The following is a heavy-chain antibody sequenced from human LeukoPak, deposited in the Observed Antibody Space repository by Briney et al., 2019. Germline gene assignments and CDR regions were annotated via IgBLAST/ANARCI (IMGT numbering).Heavy chain of an antibody. V-gene: IGHV3-23*01. CDR1: GFTFSNYA. J-gene: IGHJ3*01. CDR3: ARDPNGDYTGASEF. CDR2: ITSGGAP. D-gene: IGHD4-17*01. Sequence: GGSLRLSCAAPGFTFSNYAVMWVRQAPGQGLEWVSAITSGGAPRYADSVKGRFTISRDNSKNTLYLQMNSLRAEDTAQYFCARDPNGDYTGASEFWGRGTVVTVSS.